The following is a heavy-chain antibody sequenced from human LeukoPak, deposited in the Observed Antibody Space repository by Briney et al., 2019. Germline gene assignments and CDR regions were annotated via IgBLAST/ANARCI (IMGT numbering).Heavy chain of an antibody. CDR2: ISGSGDGA. Sequence: GGSLRLSCAASGFTFSTYAMSWVRHAPGKGLQGVSLISGSGDGALYTDSVKGRFTISRDKSKNTVYLQMTNLRAEDTAVYYCAKGYVQLWWFDYWGQGTLVTVSS. D-gene: IGHD2-21*01. J-gene: IGHJ4*02. CDR1: GFTFSTYA. V-gene: IGHV3-23*01. CDR3: AKGYVQLWWFDY.